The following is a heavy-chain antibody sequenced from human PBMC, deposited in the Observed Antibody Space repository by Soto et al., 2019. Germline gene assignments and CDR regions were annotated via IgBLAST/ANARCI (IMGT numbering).Heavy chain of an antibody. CDR3: TTARENGYSGFRVVPGIAVAGKYYYYYYGMDV. CDR2: IKSKTDGGRT. V-gene: IGHV3-15*01. Sequence: PGGSLRLSCAASGFTFSNAWMSWVRQAPGKGLEWVGRIKSKTDGGRTDYAAPVKDRFTISRDDSKNTLYLQMNSLKTEDTAVYYSTTARENGYSGFRVVPGIAVAGKYYYYYYGMDVWGQGTTVTVSS. J-gene: IGHJ6*02. D-gene: IGHD6-19*01. CDR1: GFTFSNAW.